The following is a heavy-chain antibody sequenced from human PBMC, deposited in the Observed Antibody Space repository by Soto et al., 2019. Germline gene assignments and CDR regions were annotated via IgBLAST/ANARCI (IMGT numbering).Heavy chain of an antibody. CDR3: ARDCDYSPTDY. CDR2: IYHSGST. CDR1: GGSISSGGYS. V-gene: IGHV4-30-2*01. J-gene: IGHJ4*02. D-gene: IGHD4-17*01. Sequence: QLQLQESGSGLVKPSQTLSLTCAVSGGSISSGGYSWSWIRQPPGKGLEWIGYIYHSGSTYYNPSLKSXVTSSXXRAKNQFSLKLSSLPAADTAVDYCARDCDYSPTDYWGQGTLVTVSS.